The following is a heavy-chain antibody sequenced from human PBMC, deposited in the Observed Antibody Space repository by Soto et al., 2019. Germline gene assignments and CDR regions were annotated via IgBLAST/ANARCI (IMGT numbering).Heavy chain of an antibody. V-gene: IGHV3-11*01. D-gene: IGHD6-13*01. CDR3: AGSRADSSTWYAGH. Sequence: QVQLVESGGGLVKPGGSLRLSCAASGFAFSDYYMTWIRQAPGKGLEWVSYISSSASTIYYADSVKGRFTIFRDNAKNSLYLQMNSLRAEDTAVYYCAGSRADSSTWYAGHWGQGTLVTVSS. J-gene: IGHJ4*02. CDR2: ISSSASTI. CDR1: GFAFSDYY.